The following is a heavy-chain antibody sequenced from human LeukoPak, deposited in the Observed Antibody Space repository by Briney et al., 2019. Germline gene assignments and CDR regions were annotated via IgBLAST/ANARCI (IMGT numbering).Heavy chain of an antibody. CDR1: GFTFSSYG. J-gene: IGHJ5*02. D-gene: IGHD3-22*01. CDR2: IRSKANNYAT. V-gene: IGHV3-73*01. CDR3: TGHGDISGSLAFDP. Sequence: PGGSLRLSCAASGFTFSSYGMPWVRQASGKGLEWVGRIRSKANNYATTYGASVKGRFTISRDDSKNTAYLQMNSLKTEDTAVYYCTGHGDISGSLAFDPWGQGTLVTVSS.